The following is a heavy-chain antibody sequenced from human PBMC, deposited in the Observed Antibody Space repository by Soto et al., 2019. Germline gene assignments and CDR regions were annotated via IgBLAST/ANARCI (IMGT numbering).Heavy chain of an antibody. V-gene: IGHV1-2*04. D-gene: IGHD6-19*01. CDR2: INPNSGST. CDR1: GYTFTGYY. J-gene: IGHJ4*02. CDR3: ARADSAVAGNFDY. Sequence: ASVKVSCKASGYTFTGYYMHWVRQAPGQGLEWMGWINPNSGSTNYAQKFQGWVTMTRDTSTSTAYMELSSLRSEDTAVYYCARADSAVAGNFDYWGQGTLVTVSS.